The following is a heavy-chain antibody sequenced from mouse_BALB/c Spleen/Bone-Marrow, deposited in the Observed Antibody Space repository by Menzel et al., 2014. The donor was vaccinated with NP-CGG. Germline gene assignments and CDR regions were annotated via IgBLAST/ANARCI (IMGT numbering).Heavy chain of an antibody. CDR1: GFSLTSYG. D-gene: IGHD4-1*01. CDR3: ARTGTKDYFDY. V-gene: IGHV2-9*02. CDR2: KWAGGTT. Sequence: VQLVESGPGLVAPSLSLSITCTVSGFSLTSYGVHWVRQPPGKGLEWLGVKWAGGTTSYNSALMSRLSISRDNSKSQVFLKMNSLQTDDTAIYYCARTGTKDYFDYWGQGTTLTVSS. J-gene: IGHJ2*01.